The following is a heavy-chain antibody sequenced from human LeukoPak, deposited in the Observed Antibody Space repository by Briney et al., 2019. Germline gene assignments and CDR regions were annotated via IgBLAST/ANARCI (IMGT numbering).Heavy chain of an antibody. CDR2: ISGSGGST. D-gene: IGHD3-22*01. Sequence: GGSLRLSCAASGFTFSSYSMNWVRQAPGKGLEWVSAISGSGGSTYYADSVKGRFTISRDNSKNTLYLQMNSLRAEDTAVYYCAKEITMIVVARAPDYWGQGTLVTVSS. CDR3: AKEITMIVVARAPDY. J-gene: IGHJ4*02. CDR1: GFTFSSYS. V-gene: IGHV3-23*01.